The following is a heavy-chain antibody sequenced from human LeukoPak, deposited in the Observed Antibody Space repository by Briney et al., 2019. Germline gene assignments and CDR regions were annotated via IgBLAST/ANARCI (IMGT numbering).Heavy chain of an antibody. CDR3: ARRAGAYSLPYDY. J-gene: IGHJ4*02. CDR2: IYSDNT. CDR1: GFTFSTFW. V-gene: IGHV3-53*01. D-gene: IGHD4/OR15-4a*01. Sequence: GGSLRLSCAASGFTFSTFWMSWVRQAPGKGLEWVSFIYSDNTHYSDSVKGRFTISRDNSKNTLYLQMNSLRAEDTAVYYCARRAGAYSLPYDYWGQGTLVTVSS.